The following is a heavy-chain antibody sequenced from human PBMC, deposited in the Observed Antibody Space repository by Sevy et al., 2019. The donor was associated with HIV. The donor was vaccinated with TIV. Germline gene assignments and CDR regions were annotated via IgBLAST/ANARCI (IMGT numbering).Heavy chain of an antibody. V-gene: IGHV3-53*01. CDR3: AAGTSGYSHFDY. Sequence: GGSLRLSCAASGFTVSSNYMSWVRQAPGKGLEWVSVIYSRGSTYYADSLKGRFPISRDNSKNKLYLQMKSLRVEDTAVYDCAAGTSGYSHFDYWGQGTLVTVSS. CDR1: GFTVSSNY. CDR2: IYSRGST. J-gene: IGHJ4*02. D-gene: IGHD3-22*01.